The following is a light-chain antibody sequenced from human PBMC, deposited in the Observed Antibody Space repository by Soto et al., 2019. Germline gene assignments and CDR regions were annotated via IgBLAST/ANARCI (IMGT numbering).Light chain of an antibody. CDR3: CSYAGSYTHV. Sequence: QSALTQPHSVSGSPGQSVTISCTGTSSDVAGYNYVSWYQHHPGKAPKLIIYDVSERPSGVPDRFSGSKSGNTGNTASLTISGLQAEDEADYYCCSYAGSYTHVFGSGTKLTVL. V-gene: IGLV2-11*01. J-gene: IGLJ1*01. CDR1: SSDVAGYNY. CDR2: DVS.